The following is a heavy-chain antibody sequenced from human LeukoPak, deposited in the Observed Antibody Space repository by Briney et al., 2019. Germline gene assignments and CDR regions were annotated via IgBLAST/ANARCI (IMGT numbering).Heavy chain of an antibody. CDR3: ARGGLGARGSSWYYYYYGMDV. V-gene: IGHV4-34*01. CDR1: GGSFSGYY. CDR2: INHSGST. Sequence: PSETLSLTRAVYGGSFSGYYWSWIRQPPGKGLEWIGEINHSGSTNYNPSLKSRVPISVDTSKNQFSLKLSSVTAADTAVYYCARGGLGARGSSWYYYYYGMDVWGKGTTVTVSS. D-gene: IGHD6-13*01. J-gene: IGHJ6*04.